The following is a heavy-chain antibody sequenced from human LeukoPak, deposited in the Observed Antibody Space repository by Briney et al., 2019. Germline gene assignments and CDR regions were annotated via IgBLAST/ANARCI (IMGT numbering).Heavy chain of an antibody. J-gene: IGHJ4*02. V-gene: IGHV3-30-3*01. Sequence: GRSLRLSCAASGFTFSSYAMHWVRQAPGKGLEWVAVISYDGSNKYYADSVKGRFTISRDNSKNTLYLQMNSLRAEDTAVYYCASIPLSIAAAGSPLFDYWGQGTLVTVSS. D-gene: IGHD6-13*01. CDR1: GFTFSSYA. CDR2: ISYDGSNK. CDR3: ASIPLSIAAAGSPLFDY.